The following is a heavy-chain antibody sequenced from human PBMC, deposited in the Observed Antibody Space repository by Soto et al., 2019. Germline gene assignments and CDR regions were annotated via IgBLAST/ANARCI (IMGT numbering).Heavy chain of an antibody. D-gene: IGHD3-3*01. CDR1: GVPFSGYY. CDR3: ARSRSLEVWSGYYMFGYYVDD. J-gene: IGHJ4*01. CDR2: INHSGST. Sequence: GTLSPTRAIYGVPFSGYYWSLVRPPPGKGLEWIGEINHSGSTNYNPSLKSRVTISVDTSKNQFSLKLSSVTAADTAVYYCARSRSLEVWSGYYMFGYYVDDWGHVALVIVS. V-gene: IGHV4-34*01.